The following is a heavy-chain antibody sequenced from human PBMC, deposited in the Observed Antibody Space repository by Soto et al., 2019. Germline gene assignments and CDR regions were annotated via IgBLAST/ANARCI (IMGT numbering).Heavy chain of an antibody. CDR1: GFTFSSYG. J-gene: IGHJ4*02. Sequence: GGSLRLSCAASGFTFSSYGMHWVRQAPGKGLEWVAVISYDGSNKYYADSVKGRFTISRDNSKNTLYLQMNSLRAEDTAVYYCAKDMGWFGELKAPEPEFDYWGQGTLVTVSS. D-gene: IGHD3-10*01. V-gene: IGHV3-30*18. CDR2: ISYDGSNK. CDR3: AKDMGWFGELKAPEPEFDY.